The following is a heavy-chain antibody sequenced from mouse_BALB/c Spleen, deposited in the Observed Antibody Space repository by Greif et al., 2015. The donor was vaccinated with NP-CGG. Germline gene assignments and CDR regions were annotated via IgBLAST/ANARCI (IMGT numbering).Heavy chain of an antibody. CDR3: ARSGDYDNSFDY. V-gene: IGHV1S130*01. CDR2: IHPNSGNV. D-gene: IGHD2-4*01. Sequence: QVQLQQSGSVLVRPGASVKLSCKASGYTFTNSWMHWAKQRPGQGLEWIGEIHPNSGNVNYNEKFKGKATLTVDTSSSTAYVDLSGLTSEDSAVFYCARSGDYDNSFDYWGQGTTLTVSS. J-gene: IGHJ2*01. CDR1: GYTFTNSW.